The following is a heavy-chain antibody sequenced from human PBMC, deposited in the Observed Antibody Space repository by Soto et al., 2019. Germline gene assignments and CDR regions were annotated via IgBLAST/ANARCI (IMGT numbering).Heavy chain of an antibody. CDR3: ATGTGGYYGDVYYYYYGMDV. CDR2: FDPEDGET. D-gene: IGHD4-17*01. Sequence: QVQLVQSGAEVKKPGASVKVSCKVSGYTLTELSMHWVRQAPGKGLEWMGGFDPEDGETIYAQKFQGRVTMTEDTSTDTAYMELSSLRSEDTAVYYCATGTGGYYGDVYYYYYGMDVWGQGTTVTVSS. CDR1: GYTLTELS. J-gene: IGHJ6*02. V-gene: IGHV1-24*01.